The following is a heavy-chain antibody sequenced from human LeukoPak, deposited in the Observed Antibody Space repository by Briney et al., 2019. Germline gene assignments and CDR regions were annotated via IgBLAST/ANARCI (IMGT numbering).Heavy chain of an antibody. Sequence: PGGSLRLSCAASGFTFSSYAMAWVRQAPGEGLEWVSGIGGRGGSTYYADSVKGRFTISRDNSKNTLYLRMSSLRAEDTAVYYCAKEKGDTAVEDAFDMWGQGTMVTVSS. CDR2: IGGRGGST. CDR1: GFTFSSYA. CDR3: AKEKGDTAVEDAFDM. D-gene: IGHD5-18*01. V-gene: IGHV3-23*01. J-gene: IGHJ3*02.